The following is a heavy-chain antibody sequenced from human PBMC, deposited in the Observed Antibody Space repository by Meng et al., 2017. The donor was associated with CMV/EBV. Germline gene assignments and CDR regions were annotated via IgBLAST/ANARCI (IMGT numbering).Heavy chain of an antibody. CDR1: GYSISSGYY. J-gene: IGHJ6*02. CDR3: ARSNYCNTIPCSLLRADYYYGLDV. CDR2: IYHSGST. V-gene: IGHV4-38-2*02. D-gene: IGHD2/OR15-2a*01. Sequence: SETLSLTCTVSGYSISSGYYWGWIRQPPGKGLEWIGSIYHSGSTYYNPSLKSRVTISVDTSKNQFSLKLSSVTAADTAVYYCARSNYCNTIPCSLLRADYYYGLDVWGQGTTVTVSS.